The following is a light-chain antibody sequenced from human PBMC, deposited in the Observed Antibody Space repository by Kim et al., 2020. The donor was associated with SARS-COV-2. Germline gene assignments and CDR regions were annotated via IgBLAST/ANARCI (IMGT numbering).Light chain of an antibody. Sequence: DIQMTQSPSTLSASVGDRVTITCRASQSISSWLAWYQQKPGKAPKLLIYKASSLESGVPSRFSGSGSGTDFTLTISSLQPDDFATYYCQQYNSYWRTFGQGTKVDIK. CDR2: KAS. V-gene: IGKV1-5*03. CDR3: QQYNSYWRT. J-gene: IGKJ1*01. CDR1: QSISSW.